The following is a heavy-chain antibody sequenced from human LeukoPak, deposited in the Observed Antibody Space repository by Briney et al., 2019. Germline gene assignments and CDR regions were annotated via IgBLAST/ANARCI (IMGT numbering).Heavy chain of an antibody. CDR2: ISSSSSYI. CDR3: AREVSLSYDFWSGYTLPDY. Sequence: PGGSLRLSCAASGFTFSSYSMNWVRQAPGKGLEWVSSISSSSSYIYYADSVKGRFTISRDNAKNSLYLQMNSLRAEDTAVYYCAREVSLSYDFWSGYTLPDYWGQGTLVTVSS. V-gene: IGHV3-21*01. J-gene: IGHJ4*02. CDR1: GFTFSSYS. D-gene: IGHD3-3*01.